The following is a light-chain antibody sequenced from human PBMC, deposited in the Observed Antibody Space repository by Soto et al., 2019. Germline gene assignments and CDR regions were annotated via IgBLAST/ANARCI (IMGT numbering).Light chain of an antibody. Sequence: QSALTQPTSVSGSPGQSITISCTGTSSDVGSYDFVSWFQQHPGKAPKLMIYEVTNRSSGVSYRFSGSKSGNTASLTISGLQAEDEADYYCSSFTTTNTWVFGGGTKLTVL. CDR2: EVT. V-gene: IGLV2-14*01. CDR3: SSFTTTNTWV. J-gene: IGLJ3*02. CDR1: SSDVGSYDF.